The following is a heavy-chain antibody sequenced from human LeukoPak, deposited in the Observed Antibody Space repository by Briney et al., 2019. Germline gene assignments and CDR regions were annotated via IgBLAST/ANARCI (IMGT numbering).Heavy chain of an antibody. CDR1: GFSFSTSW. CDR2: IRQDGNEI. D-gene: IGHD6-19*01. CDR3: ARGLSWLGP. Sequence: GESLSLSCTASGFSFSTSWMTWVRQPPGKGLDWLANIRQDGNEIYYVDSVSDRFTISRDNAEKSLDLQINSLRVEDTATYDCARGLSWLGPCGQGTLLSVS. V-gene: IGHV3-7*01. J-gene: IGHJ5*02.